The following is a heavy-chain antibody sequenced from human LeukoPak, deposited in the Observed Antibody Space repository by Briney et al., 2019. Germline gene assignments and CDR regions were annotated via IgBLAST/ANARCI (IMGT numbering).Heavy chain of an antibody. CDR2: INPSGGST. D-gene: IGHD3-22*01. CDR1: GYTFTSYY. V-gene: IGHV1-46*01. CDR3: ARDMDSSRGYGMDV. J-gene: IGHJ6*02. Sequence: ASVKVSCKASGYTFTSYYMHWVRQAPGQGLEWMGIINPSGGSTSYAQKFQGRVTITADESTGTAYMELSSLRSEDTAVYYCARDMDSSRGYGMDVWGQGTTVTVSS.